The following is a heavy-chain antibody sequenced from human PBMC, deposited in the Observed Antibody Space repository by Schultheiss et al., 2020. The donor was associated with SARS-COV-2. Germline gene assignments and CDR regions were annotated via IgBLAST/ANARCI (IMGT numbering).Heavy chain of an antibody. D-gene: IGHD2-15*01. J-gene: IGHJ6*02. CDR3: AKAQYCSGGSCYSTYGMDV. V-gene: IGHV3-30*18. Sequence: GGSLRLSCAASGFTVSSNYMSWVRQAPGKGLEWVAVISYDGSNKYYADSVKGRFTISRDNSKNTLYLQMNSLRAEDTAVYYCAKAQYCSGGSCYSTYGMDVWGQGTTVTVSS. CDR1: GFTVSSNY. CDR2: ISYDGSNK.